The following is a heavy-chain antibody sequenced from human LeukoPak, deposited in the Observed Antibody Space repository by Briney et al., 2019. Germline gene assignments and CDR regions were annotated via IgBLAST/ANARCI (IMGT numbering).Heavy chain of an antibody. CDR2: IYYSGST. CDR3: ARGDGDYSIWYFDL. Sequence: PSETLSLTCTVSGGSISSYYWSWIRQPPGKGLEWIGYIYYSGSTNYNPSLKSRVTISVDTSKNQFSLKLSSVTAADTAVYYCARGDGDYSIWYFDLWGRGTLVTVSS. V-gene: IGHV4-59*01. J-gene: IGHJ2*01. CDR1: GGSISSYY. D-gene: IGHD4-17*01.